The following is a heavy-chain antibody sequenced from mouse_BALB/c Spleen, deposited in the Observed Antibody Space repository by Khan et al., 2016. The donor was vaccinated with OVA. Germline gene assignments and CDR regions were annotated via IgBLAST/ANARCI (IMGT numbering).Heavy chain of an antibody. CDR1: GYTFTSYW. CDR3: ARENYIGSSHYAVDY. D-gene: IGHD1-1*01. J-gene: IGHJ4*01. Sequence: DLVKPGASVKLSCKASGYTFTSYWINWIKQRPGQGLEWIGRISPGSGTPYYNEMFKGKATLTVDTSSSTANIQLSSLSSEDSAVYFCARENYIGSSHYAVDYWGQGTSVTVSS. CDR2: ISPGSGTP. V-gene: IGHV1S41*01.